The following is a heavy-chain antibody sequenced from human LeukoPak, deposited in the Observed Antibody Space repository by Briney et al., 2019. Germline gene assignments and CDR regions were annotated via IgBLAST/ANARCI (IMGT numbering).Heavy chain of an antibody. CDR2: IYYSGST. J-gene: IGHJ4*02. CDR3: ARGHLLRYFDWVYYFDY. D-gene: IGHD3-9*01. V-gene: IGHV4-59*01. Sequence: SETLSLTCTVSGGSISSYYWSWIRQPPGKGLEWIGYIYYSGSTNYNPSLKSRATISVDTSKNQFSLKLSSVTAADTAVYYCARGHLLRYFDWVYYFDYWGQGTLVTVSS. CDR1: GGSISSYY.